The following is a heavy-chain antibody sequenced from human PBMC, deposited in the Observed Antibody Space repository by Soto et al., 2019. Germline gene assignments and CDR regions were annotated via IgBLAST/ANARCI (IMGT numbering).Heavy chain of an antibody. Sequence: QVQVQESGPGLVKPSQTLSLTCTVSGNSISGGDYYWSWIRQPPGMGLEWIGYIYYDGTTYYNPSLKSRVNLSADMSENQISLNLSSVTAADTAVYYCARGDAYYFGGTFDIWGQGTKVSVSS. CDR2: IYYDGTT. CDR1: GNSISGGDYY. J-gene: IGHJ3*02. D-gene: IGHD3-9*01. CDR3: ARGDAYYFGGTFDI. V-gene: IGHV4-30-4*01.